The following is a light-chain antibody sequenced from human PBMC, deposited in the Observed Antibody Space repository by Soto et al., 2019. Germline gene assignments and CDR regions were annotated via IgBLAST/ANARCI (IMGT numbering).Light chain of an antibody. J-gene: IGKJ2*01. V-gene: IGKV4-1*01. CDR3: QQYHTTPYT. CDR2: WAS. CDR1: QSVLHSSNNKNY. Sequence: DIVMTQSPDSLPVSLGERATINCRSSQSVLHSSNNKNYLAWHQQKPGQPPKLLFYWASTRESGVPDRFSGSGSGTDSTLTISSLQAEDVAVYYCQQYHTTPYTFGQGTKLELK.